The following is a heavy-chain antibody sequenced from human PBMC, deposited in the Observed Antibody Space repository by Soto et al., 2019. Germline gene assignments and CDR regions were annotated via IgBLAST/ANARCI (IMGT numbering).Heavy chain of an antibody. V-gene: IGHV3-74*01. D-gene: IGHD2-21*01. J-gene: IGHJ4*02. Sequence: VQLVQSGGGSVQPGGSLRLSCEASGFTFTSFWMHWVRQVPGKGLVWVSRINSDGSNIRYADSVKGRFTVSRDKAKGTLYLQMNSLTVEDTAVYYCARDGAQIVVLGANYDYWGQGTLVTVSS. CDR2: INSDGSNI. CDR1: GFTFTSFW. CDR3: ARDGAQIVVLGANYDY.